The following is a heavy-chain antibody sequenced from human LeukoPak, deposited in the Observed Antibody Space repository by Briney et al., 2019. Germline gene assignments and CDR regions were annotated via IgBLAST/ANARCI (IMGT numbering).Heavy chain of an antibody. CDR3: ASKHLRGYSYDPAEVYFDY. CDR2: IIPIFGTA. CDR1: GGTFSSYS. J-gene: IGHJ4*02. Sequence: SVKVSCKASGGTFSSYSVSWVRQAPGQGLEWMGRIIPIFGTANYAQKFQGRVTITTDESTSTAYMELSSLRSEDTAVHYCASKHLRGYSYDPAEVYFDYWGQGTLVTVSS. V-gene: IGHV1-69*05. D-gene: IGHD5-18*01.